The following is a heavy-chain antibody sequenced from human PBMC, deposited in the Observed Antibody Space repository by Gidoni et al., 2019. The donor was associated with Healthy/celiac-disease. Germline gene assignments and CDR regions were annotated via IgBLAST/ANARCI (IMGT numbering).Heavy chain of an antibody. Sequence: GAEVKKPGASVKVSCKASGYTFTSYAMHWVRQAPGQRLEWMGWINAGNGNTKYSQKFQGRVTITRDTSASTAYMELSSLRSEDTAVYYCARDSAAAGGFDYWCQGTLVTVSS. J-gene: IGHJ4*02. CDR2: INAGNGNT. CDR3: ARDSAAAGGFDY. CDR1: GYTFTSYA. D-gene: IGHD6-13*01. V-gene: IGHV1-3*01.